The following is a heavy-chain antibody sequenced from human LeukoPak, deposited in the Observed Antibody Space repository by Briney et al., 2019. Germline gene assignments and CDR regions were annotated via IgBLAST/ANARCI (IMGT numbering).Heavy chain of an antibody. CDR3: AKDKRYSSSGVDY. V-gene: IGHV3-30*02. CDR1: GFTFSSYG. D-gene: IGHD6-6*01. CDR2: IRYDGSNK. J-gene: IGHJ4*02. Sequence: HTGGSLRLSCAASGFTFSSYGMHWVRQAPGKGLEWVAFIRYDGSNKYYADSVKGRFTISRDNSKNTLYLQMNSLRAEDTAVYYCAKDKRYSSSGVDYWGQGTLVTVSS.